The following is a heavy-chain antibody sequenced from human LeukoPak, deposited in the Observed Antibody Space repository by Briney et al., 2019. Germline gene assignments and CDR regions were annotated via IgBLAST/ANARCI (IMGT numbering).Heavy chain of an antibody. CDR2: ISYDGGEI. Sequence: GGSLRLSCEVSGFTFSSYWMSWVRQAPGKGLEWVAIISYDGGEIYYVDSVKGRFTLSRDNAKSSVYLQMNSLRAEDAAVYYCAKGRGYNYGYEDYWGQGTLVTVSS. D-gene: IGHD5-18*01. J-gene: IGHJ4*02. V-gene: IGHV3-7*01. CDR3: AKGRGYNYGYEDY. CDR1: GFTFSSYW.